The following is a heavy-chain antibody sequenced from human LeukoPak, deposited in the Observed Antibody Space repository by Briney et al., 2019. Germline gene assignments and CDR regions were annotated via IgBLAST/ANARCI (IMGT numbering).Heavy chain of an antibody. CDR2: INWNGGST. Sequence: GGSLRLSCAASGFTFDHYGMAWVRQVPGKGLEWVAGINWNGGSTGYAESVKGRFTISRDNSKNSLYLQMNSLRAEDTALYYCARETVAVAGPEYFQHWGQGTLVTVSS. V-gene: IGHV3-20*04. CDR1: GFTFDHYG. D-gene: IGHD6-19*01. CDR3: ARETVAVAGPEYFQH. J-gene: IGHJ1*01.